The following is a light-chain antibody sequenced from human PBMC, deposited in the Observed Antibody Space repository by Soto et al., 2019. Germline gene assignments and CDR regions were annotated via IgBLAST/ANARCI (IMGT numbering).Light chain of an antibody. J-gene: IGKJ5*01. CDR2: AAV. CDR1: ESISVY. Sequence: DIQMTQSPSSLSASVGDRVTITCRASESISVYSNWYQKKPGKAPKLLIQAAVNLEGAVSSRFRGSGSGTDFTLSISSLQAEEFATYYCQQSYSTPITFGQGTRLEIK. CDR3: QQSYSTPIT. V-gene: IGKV1-39*01.